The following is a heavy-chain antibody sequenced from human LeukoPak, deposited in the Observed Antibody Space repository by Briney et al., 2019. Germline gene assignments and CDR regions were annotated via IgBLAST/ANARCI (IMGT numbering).Heavy chain of an antibody. Sequence: ASVKVSCKASGYTFTSYDINWVRQATGQGLEWMGWMNPNSGNTGYAQKFQGRVTMTRSTSISTAYMELSSLRSEDTAVYYCARAARPGYSSSWYYFDYWGQGTLVTVSS. CDR3: ARAARPGYSSSWYYFDY. D-gene: IGHD6-13*01. CDR1: GYTFTSYD. V-gene: IGHV1-8*01. J-gene: IGHJ4*02. CDR2: MNPNSGNT.